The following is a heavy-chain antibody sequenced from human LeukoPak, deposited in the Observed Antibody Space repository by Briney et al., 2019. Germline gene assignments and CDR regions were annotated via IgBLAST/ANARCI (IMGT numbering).Heavy chain of an antibody. CDR1: GYSFTTYC. CDR2: IYPGDSDT. CDR3: GRPPNVGDDDAFDI. Sequence: GESLQISCHGSGYSFTTYCIGWVRPMPGKGLEWMGIIYPGDSDTRYSPSFQGQVTISADKSISSAYLQWSSLKASDTAMYCCGRPPNVGDDDAFDIWGQGTMVTVSS. D-gene: IGHD3-16*01. V-gene: IGHV5-51*01. J-gene: IGHJ3*02.